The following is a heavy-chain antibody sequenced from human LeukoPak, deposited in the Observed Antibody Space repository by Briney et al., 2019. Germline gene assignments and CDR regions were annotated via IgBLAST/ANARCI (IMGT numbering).Heavy chain of an antibody. CDR3: ARGVMSDY. J-gene: IGHJ4*02. Sequence: SETLSLTCAVYGGSFSGYYWSWIRQPPGKGLEWIGEINHSGSTNYNPPLKSRVTISVDTSKNQFSLKLSSVTAADTAVYYCARGVMSDYWGQGTLVTVSS. V-gene: IGHV4-34*01. CDR2: INHSGST. CDR1: GGSFSGYY. D-gene: IGHD3-16*01.